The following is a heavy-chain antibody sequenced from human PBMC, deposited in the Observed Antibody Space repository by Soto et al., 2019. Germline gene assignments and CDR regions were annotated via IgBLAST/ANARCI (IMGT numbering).Heavy chain of an antibody. D-gene: IGHD4-17*01. CDR3: ARSLQTTVTTGYFDL. V-gene: IGHV3-72*01. J-gene: IGHJ2*01. Sequence: EVQLVESGGGLVQPGGSLRLSCAASGFTFSDHYMDWVRQAPGKGLEWVGRIRNKVNSYTTQYAASVKGRFTISRDDSXXSLYLQMNSLITEDTAVYYCARSLQTTVTTGYFDLWGRGTLVTVSS. CDR2: IRNKVNSYTT. CDR1: GFTFSDHY.